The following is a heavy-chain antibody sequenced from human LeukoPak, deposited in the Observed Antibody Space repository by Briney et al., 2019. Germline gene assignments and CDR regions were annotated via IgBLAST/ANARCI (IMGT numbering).Heavy chain of an antibody. J-gene: IGHJ4*02. D-gene: IGHD6-19*01. V-gene: IGHV4-39*07. CDR2: IYYSGST. Sequence: SETLSLTCTVSGGSISSSSYYWGWIRQPPGKGLEWIGSIYYSGSTYYNPSLKSRVTISVDTSKNQFSLKLSSVTAADTAVYYCVRLGISVGGFDYWGQGTLVTVSS. CDR3: VRLGISVGGFDY. CDR1: GGSISSSSYY.